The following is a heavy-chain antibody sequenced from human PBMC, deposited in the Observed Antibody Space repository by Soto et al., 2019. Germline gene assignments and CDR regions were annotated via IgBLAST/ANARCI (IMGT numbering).Heavy chain of an antibody. CDR1: GFTFSSHE. CDR3: ARGGVY. CDR2: ISGSGSTI. D-gene: IGHD2-8*01. V-gene: IGHV3-48*03. Sequence: QTVGSLRLSCEATGFTFSSHEMNWIRQTPGKRLEWIAKISGSGSTINYADSVKGRFTISRDNVQRTLHLQMDSLRVEDTGVYYCARGGVYWGRGTLVTVSS. J-gene: IGHJ1*01.